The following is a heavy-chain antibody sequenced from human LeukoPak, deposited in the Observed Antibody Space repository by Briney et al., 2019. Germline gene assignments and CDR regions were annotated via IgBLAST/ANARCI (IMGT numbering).Heavy chain of an antibody. CDR3: ARDLEVGATAFDY. CDR2: IYSGGST. Sequence: GGSLRLSCAASGFTFSSNYMSWVRQAPGKGLEWVSVIYSGGSTYYADSVKGRFTISRDNSKNTLYLQMNSLRAEDTAVYYCARDLEVGATAFDYWGQGTLVTVSS. J-gene: IGHJ4*02. CDR1: GFTFSSNY. D-gene: IGHD1-26*01. V-gene: IGHV3-53*01.